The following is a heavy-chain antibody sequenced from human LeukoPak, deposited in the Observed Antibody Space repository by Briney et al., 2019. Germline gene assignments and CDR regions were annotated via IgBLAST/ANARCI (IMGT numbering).Heavy chain of an antibody. D-gene: IGHD3-22*01. CDR1: GFTFSRYA. CDR3: AKGTMDGGQYYYDSS. V-gene: IGHV3-23*01. Sequence: GGSLRLSCAVSGFTFSRYAMSWVRQAPGRGLEWVSAISSSGSITYYADSVKGRFTISRDNSKNTLYLQMNSLRAEDTAVYYCAKGTMDGGQYYYDSSGGQGTLVTVSS. CDR2: ISSSGSIT. J-gene: IGHJ4*02.